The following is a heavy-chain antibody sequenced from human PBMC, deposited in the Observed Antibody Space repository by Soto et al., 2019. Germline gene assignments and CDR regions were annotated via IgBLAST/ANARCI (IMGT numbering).Heavy chain of an antibody. D-gene: IGHD2-2*02. CDR1: GFTFSSYS. CDR3: ARGGYCSSTSCHTPGYYYYYGMDV. CDR2: ISSSSSTI. V-gene: IGHV3-48*01. Sequence: EVQLVESGGGLVQPGGSLRLSCAASGFTFSSYSMNWVRQAPGKGLEWVSYISSSSSTIYYADSVKGRFTISRDNAKNSLYLQMNSLRAEDTAVYYCARGGYCSSTSCHTPGYYYYYGMDVWGQGTTVTVSS. J-gene: IGHJ6*02.